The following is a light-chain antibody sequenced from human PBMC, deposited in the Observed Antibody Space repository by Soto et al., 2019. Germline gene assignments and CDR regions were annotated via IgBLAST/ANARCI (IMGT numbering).Light chain of an antibody. CDR2: LNSDGSH. Sequence: QSVLTQSPSASASLGASVKLTCTLSSGHSSYAIAWHQQQPEKGPRYLMKLNSDGSHSKGDVIPDRFSGSSSGAERYLTISILQSEDEAYYYCQTWGTGTYVVFGGGTKLTVL. J-gene: IGLJ2*01. CDR1: SGHSSYA. CDR3: QTWGTGTYVV. V-gene: IGLV4-69*01.